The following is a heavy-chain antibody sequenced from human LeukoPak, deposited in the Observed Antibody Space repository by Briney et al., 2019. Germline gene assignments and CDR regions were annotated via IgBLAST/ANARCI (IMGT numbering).Heavy chain of an antibody. CDR2: ISGSGSNT. V-gene: IGHV3-23*01. D-gene: IGHD3-10*01. CDR3: AKDASSGSYYLDPYYFDY. Sequence: GGSLRLSCAASGFMFSSYALSWVRQAPGQGLEWVSAISGSGSNTYYADSVKGRFTISRDNSKNTLYLQMNSLRAEDTAVYYCAKDASSGSYYLDPYYFDYWGQGTLVTVSS. J-gene: IGHJ4*02. CDR1: GFMFSSYA.